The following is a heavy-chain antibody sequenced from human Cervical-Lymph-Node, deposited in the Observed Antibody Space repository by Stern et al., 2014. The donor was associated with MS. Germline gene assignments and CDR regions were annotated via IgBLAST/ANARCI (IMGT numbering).Heavy chain of an antibody. Sequence: QVQLVESGGGVVQPGRSLRLSCAASGFTFSSYGMYWVRQGPGKGLEWVAIISYDGSKKYYADSVKGRFPISRDNSKNTLYLQMNSLKTDDTAVYYCILATIIRDYWGQGTLVTVSS. CDR1: GFTFSSYG. CDR2: ISYDGSKK. V-gene: IGHV3-30*03. J-gene: IGHJ4*02. CDR3: ILATIIRDY. D-gene: IGHD5-24*01.